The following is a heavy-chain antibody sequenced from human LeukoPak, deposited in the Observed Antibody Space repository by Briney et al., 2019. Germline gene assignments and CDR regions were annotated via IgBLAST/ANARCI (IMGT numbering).Heavy chain of an antibody. Sequence: SETLSLTCAVYGGSFSGYYWSWIRQPPGKGLEWIGEINHSGSTNYNPSLKSRVTISVDTSKNQFSLKLSSVTAADTAVYYCASSTTYYYDSSGSPFDYWGQGTLVTVSS. CDR3: ASSTTYYYDSSGSPFDY. CDR1: GGSFSGYY. V-gene: IGHV4-34*01. J-gene: IGHJ4*02. D-gene: IGHD3-22*01. CDR2: INHSGST.